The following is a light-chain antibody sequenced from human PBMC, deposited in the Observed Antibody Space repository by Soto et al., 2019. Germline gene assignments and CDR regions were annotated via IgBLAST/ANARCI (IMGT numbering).Light chain of an antibody. J-gene: IGLJ1*01. CDR2: EGS. CDR1: SSDVGSYNL. V-gene: IGLV2-23*01. CDR3: CSYAGSSTLVYV. Sequence: QSVLTQPASVSGSPGQSITISCTGTSSDVGSYNLVSWYQQHPGKAPKLMIYEGSKRPSGVSNRFSGSKSGNTASLTISGLQAEDEADYYCCSYAGSSTLVYVFVTGTKVTVL.